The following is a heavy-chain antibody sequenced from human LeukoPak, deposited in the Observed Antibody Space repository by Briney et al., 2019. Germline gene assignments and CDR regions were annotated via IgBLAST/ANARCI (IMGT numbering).Heavy chain of an antibody. J-gene: IGHJ4*02. CDR2: ISSSSSYI. D-gene: IGHD2-2*02. V-gene: IGHV3-21*01. CDR3: ARVCSSTSCYTDDY. CDR1: GFTFSSYS. Sequence: GGSLRLSFAASGFTFSSYSMNWVRQAPGKGLEWVSSISSSSSYIYYADSVKGRFTISRDNAKNSLYLQMNSLRAEDTAVYYCARVCSSTSCYTDDYWGQGTLVTVSS.